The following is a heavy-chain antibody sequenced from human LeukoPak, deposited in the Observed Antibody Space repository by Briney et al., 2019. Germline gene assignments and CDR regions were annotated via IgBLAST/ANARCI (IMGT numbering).Heavy chain of an antibody. Sequence: VPPGGSLRLSCAASGFTFSSYGMHWVRQAPGKWLEWVAVISYDGSNKYYADSVKGRFTISRDNSKNTLYLQMNSLRAEDTAVYYCAKGGLGAGRAVAAIDYWGQGTLVTVSS. J-gene: IGHJ4*02. V-gene: IGHV3-30*18. CDR3: AKGGLGAGRAVAAIDY. D-gene: IGHD6-19*01. CDR1: GFTFSSYG. CDR2: ISYDGSNK.